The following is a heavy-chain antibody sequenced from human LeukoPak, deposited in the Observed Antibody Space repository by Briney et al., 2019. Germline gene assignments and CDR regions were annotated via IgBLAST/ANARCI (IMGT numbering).Heavy chain of an antibody. J-gene: IGHJ4*02. Sequence: PSETLSLTCAVYGGSFSGYYWSWIRQPPGKGPEWIGEINHSGSTNYNPSLKSRVTISVDTSKNQFSLKLSSVTAADTAVYYCAREIVGATNTIDYWGQGTLVTVSS. D-gene: IGHD1-26*01. CDR2: INHSGST. V-gene: IGHV4-34*01. CDR1: GGSFSGYY. CDR3: AREIVGATNTIDY.